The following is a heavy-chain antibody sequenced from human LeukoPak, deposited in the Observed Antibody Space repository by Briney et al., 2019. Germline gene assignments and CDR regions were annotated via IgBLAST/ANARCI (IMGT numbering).Heavy chain of an antibody. V-gene: IGHV3-7*01. CDR2: INQDGSLK. CDR1: GFTFSSYW. D-gene: IGHD5-18*01. CDR3: ARDLRTGYTYGYPLDY. J-gene: IGHJ4*02. Sequence: GGSLRLSCAASGFTFSSYWMTWVRQAPGKGLEWVANINQDGSLKYYVDSVKGRLTISRDNAKNSLYLQMTSLRAEDTAFYYCARDLRTGYTYGYPLDYWDQGTLVTVSS.